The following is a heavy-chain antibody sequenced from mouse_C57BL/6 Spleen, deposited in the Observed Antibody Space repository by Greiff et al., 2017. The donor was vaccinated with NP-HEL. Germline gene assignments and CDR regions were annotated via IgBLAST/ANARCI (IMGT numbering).Heavy chain of an antibody. V-gene: IGHV3-6*01. CDR3: ASLYYGNYGYFDV. CDR2: ISYDGSN. Sequence: EVQLVESGPGLVKPSQSLSLTCSVTGYSITSGYYWNWIRQFPGNKLEWMGYISYDGSNNYNPSLKNRISITRDTSKNQFLLKLNSVTTEDTATYYCASLYYGNYGYFDVWGTGTTVTVSS. J-gene: IGHJ1*03. D-gene: IGHD2-1*01. CDR1: GYSITSGYY.